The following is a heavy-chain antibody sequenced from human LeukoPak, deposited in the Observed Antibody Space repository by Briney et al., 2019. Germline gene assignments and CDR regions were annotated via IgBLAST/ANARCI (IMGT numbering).Heavy chain of an antibody. Sequence: GASVMVSYKASGYSFTAFYIHWVRQARGQGLEWMGWIHPWSGETNYAQKFQGRVTMTRDTSISTAYMDLSSLGSDDTAVYYCARDGEYGTGSYYRGCFDYWGQGILVTVSS. CDR3: ARDGEYGTGSYYRGCFDY. CDR1: GYSFTAFY. J-gene: IGHJ4*02. CDR2: IHPWSGET. D-gene: IGHD3-10*01. V-gene: IGHV1-2*02.